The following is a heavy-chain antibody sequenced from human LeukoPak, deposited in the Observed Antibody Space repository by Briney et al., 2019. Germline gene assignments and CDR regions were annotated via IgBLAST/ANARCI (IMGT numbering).Heavy chain of an antibody. CDR2: ISYDGTNK. Sequence: GKSLRLSCAASGFAFSTYATHWVRQAPGKGLAWVVVISYDGTNKYYGDSVKGRFTISRDNSKNTLYLQMNSLRGEDTAVYYCARDRGGATSTYYYYGLDVWGQGTTVTVSS. CDR3: ARDRGGATSTYYYYGLDV. D-gene: IGHD2-2*01. J-gene: IGHJ6*02. CDR1: GFAFSTYA. V-gene: IGHV3-30-3*01.